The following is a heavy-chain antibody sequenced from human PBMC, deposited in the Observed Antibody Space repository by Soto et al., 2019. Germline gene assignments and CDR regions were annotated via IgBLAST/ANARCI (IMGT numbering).Heavy chain of an antibody. CDR2: ISYDGSNK. J-gene: IGHJ6*01. D-gene: IGHD5-12*01. CDR1: GFTFSSYA. Sequence: GGSLRLSCAASGFTFSSYAMHWVRQAPGKGLEWVAVISYDGSNKYYADSVKGRFTISRDNSKNTLYLQMNSLRAEDTAVYYCERDLGGYDYYYYYGMDVWGQGTTVIVSS. CDR3: ERDLGGYDYYYYYGMDV. V-gene: IGHV3-30-3*01.